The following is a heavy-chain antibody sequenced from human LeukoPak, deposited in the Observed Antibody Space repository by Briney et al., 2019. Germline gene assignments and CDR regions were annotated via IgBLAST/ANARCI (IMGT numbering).Heavy chain of an antibody. V-gene: IGHV4-31*03. CDR1: GDSISSGGYY. J-gene: IGHJ4*02. D-gene: IGHD2-15*01. Sequence: PSQVLSVTCTVSGDSISSGGYYWSSIRQHPGNGLEWIGYIYYLGTTYYNPFLESRVPLSVDTSQNQFSLKLPSIDAAHTPVFFCARDTYFRGGTCVDWWGGRIVVAVSS. CDR3: ARDTYFRGGTCVDW. CDR2: IYYLGTT.